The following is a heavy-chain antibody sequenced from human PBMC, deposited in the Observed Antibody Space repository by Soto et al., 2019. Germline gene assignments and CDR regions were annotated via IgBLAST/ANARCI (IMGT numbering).Heavy chain of an antibody. CDR1: GGTFSSYA. CDR2: IIPIFGTA. Sequence: QVQLVQSGAEVKKPGSSVKVSCKASGGTFSSYAISWVRQAPGQGLEWMGGIIPIFGTANYAQKFQGRVTIXAXXSTSTAYMELSSLRSEDTAVYCCARLAVAGYYFDYWGQGTLVTVSS. CDR3: ARLAVAGYYFDY. V-gene: IGHV1-69*12. J-gene: IGHJ4*02. D-gene: IGHD6-19*01.